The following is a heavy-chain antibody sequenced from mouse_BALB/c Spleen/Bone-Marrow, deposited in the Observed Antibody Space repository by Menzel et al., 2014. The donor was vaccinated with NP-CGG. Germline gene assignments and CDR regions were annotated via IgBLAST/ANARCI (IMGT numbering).Heavy chain of an antibody. Sequence: QVQLQQSGAELVRPGTSVKVPCKASGYAFTDYLMDWLKQRPGQGLEWIGVINPGSGSTNCNEKFKDKATLTADKSSSTAYMQLSSLTSDDSAVYFCARCDGYFDYWGQGTILTVSS. V-gene: IGHV1-54*01. J-gene: IGHJ2*01. D-gene: IGHD2-3*01. CDR2: INPGSGST. CDR1: GYAFTDYL. CDR3: ARCDGYFDY.